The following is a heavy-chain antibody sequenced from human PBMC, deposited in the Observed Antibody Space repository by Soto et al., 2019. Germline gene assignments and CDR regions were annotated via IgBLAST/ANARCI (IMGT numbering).Heavy chain of an antibody. J-gene: IGHJ4*02. CDR2: IVVGSGNT. Sequence: SVKVSCKASGYTFTSYGISWVRQARGQRLEWIGWIVVGSGNTNYAQKFQERVTITRDMSTSTAYMELSSLRSEDTAVYYCAADPFTLDFDYWGQGTLVTVSS. CDR3: AADPFTLDFDY. V-gene: IGHV1-58*02. CDR1: GYTFTSYG.